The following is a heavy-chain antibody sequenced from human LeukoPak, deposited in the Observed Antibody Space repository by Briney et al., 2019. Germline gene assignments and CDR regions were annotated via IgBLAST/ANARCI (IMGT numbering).Heavy chain of an antibody. CDR3: ARATMFQGLFDY. J-gene: IGHJ4*02. D-gene: IGHD3-10*01. CDR2: IYYNGST. CDR1: GGSVRSGNFY. Sequence: PSETLSLTCTVSGGSVRSGNFYWIWLRQPPGKGLVWFGYIYYNGSTSYNPSLKSRVTISVDTSKNQFSLKLSSVTAADTAVYYCARATMFQGLFDYWGQGNLVTVSS. V-gene: IGHV4-61*01.